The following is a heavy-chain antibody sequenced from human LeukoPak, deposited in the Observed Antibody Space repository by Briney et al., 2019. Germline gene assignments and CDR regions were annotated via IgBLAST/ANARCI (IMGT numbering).Heavy chain of an antibody. CDR3: ARDCSGGSCYHWTGGHNWFDP. CDR2: IYYSGST. D-gene: IGHD2-15*01. Sequence: SETLSLTCTVSGGSISSYYWSWIRQPPGKGLEWIGHIYYSGSTNYNLSLKSRVTISVDTSKNQFSLKLSSVTAADTAVYYCARDCSGGSCYHWTGGHNWFDPWGQGTLVTVSS. CDR1: GGSISSYY. V-gene: IGHV4-59*01. J-gene: IGHJ5*02.